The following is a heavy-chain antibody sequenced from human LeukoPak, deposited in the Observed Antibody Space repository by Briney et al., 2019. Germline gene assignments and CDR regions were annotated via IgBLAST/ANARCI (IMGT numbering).Heavy chain of an antibody. Sequence: PGGSLRLSCAASGFTFSSYSMNWIRQPPGKGLEWIGSIYYSGSTYYNPSLKSRVTISVDTSKNQFSLKLSSVTAADTAVYYCASKLQLRAFDYWGQGTLVTVSS. J-gene: IGHJ4*02. CDR3: ASKLQLRAFDY. CDR2: IYYSGST. V-gene: IGHV4-39*01. D-gene: IGHD5-18*01. CDR1: GFTFSSYS.